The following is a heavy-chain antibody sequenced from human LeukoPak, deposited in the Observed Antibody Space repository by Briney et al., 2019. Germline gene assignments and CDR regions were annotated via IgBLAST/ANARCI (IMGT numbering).Heavy chain of an antibody. CDR2: ISSSGSTI. J-gene: IGHJ5*02. D-gene: IGHD3-10*01. Sequence: GGSLRLSCAASGFTFSDYYMSWIRQAPGKGLEGVSYISSSGSTIYYADSVKGRFTISRDNAKSSLYLQMNSLRAEDTAVYYCARQTNGDWFDPWGQGTLVTVSS. CDR3: ARQTNGDWFDP. CDR1: GFTFSDYY. V-gene: IGHV3-11*01.